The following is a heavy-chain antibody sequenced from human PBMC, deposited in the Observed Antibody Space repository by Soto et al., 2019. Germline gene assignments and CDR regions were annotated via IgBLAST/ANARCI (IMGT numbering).Heavy chain of an antibody. V-gene: IGHV4-34*01. J-gene: IGHJ4*02. D-gene: IGHD4-17*01. CDR2: ISQVGRA. CDR3: ARGYGYFRQ. CDR1: GDSFSGYF. Sequence: PETLSLTCDVSGDSFSGYFCNWLRQPPGKGLEWIGEISQVGRARYNPSLETRITISVETYKTQFSLNLTSVTDADTAVYYCARGYGYFRQWGQGAMVTVS.